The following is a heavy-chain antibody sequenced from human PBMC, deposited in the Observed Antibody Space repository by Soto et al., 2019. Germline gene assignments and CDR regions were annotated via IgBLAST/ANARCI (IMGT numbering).Heavy chain of an antibody. CDR2: ISYDGSNK. CDR3: GKDRGSSGWIDY. D-gene: IGHD6-19*01. J-gene: IGHJ4*02. CDR1: GFTFNNYG. Sequence: QVQLVESGGGVVQPGRALRLSCGASGFTFNNYGMHWVRQAPGKGLDWVAVISYDGSNKYYGDSVKGRFTISRDNSKNTLYLQINSLRADDTGVYYCGKDRGSSGWIDYWGQGILVTVSS. V-gene: IGHV3-30*18.